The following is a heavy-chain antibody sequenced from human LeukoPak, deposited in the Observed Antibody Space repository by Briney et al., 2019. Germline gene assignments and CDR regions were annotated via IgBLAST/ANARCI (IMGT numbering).Heavy chain of an antibody. CDR2: IIPIFGTA. D-gene: IGHD6-19*01. CDR3: ARRGVAVAGTEDAFDI. J-gene: IGHJ3*02. V-gene: IGHV1-69*05. Sequence: GASVKVSCKVSGATFSSYAISWVRQAPGQGLEWMGRIIPIFGTANYAQKFQGRVTITTDESTSTAYMELSSLRSEDTAVYYCARRGVAVAGTEDAFDIWGQGTMVTVSS. CDR1: GATFSSYA.